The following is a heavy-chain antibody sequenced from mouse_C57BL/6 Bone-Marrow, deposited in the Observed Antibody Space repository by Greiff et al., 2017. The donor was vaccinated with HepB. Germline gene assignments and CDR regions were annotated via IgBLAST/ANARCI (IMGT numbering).Heavy chain of an antibody. CDR1: GYTFTSYG. CDR3: ARFGHYGYDGGVSY. CDR2: IYPRSGNT. D-gene: IGHD2-2*01. J-gene: IGHJ3*01. V-gene: IGHV1-81*01. Sequence: QVQLQQSGAELARPGASVKLSCKASGYTFTSYGISWVKQRTGQGLEWIGEIYPRSGNTYYNEKFKGKATLTADKSSRTAYMELRSLTSEDSAVYFCARFGHYGYDGGVSYWGQGTLGTVSA.